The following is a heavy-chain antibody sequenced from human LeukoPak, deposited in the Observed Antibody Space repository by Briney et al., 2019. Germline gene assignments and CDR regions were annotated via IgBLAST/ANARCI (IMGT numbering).Heavy chain of an antibody. CDR1: GFTFSSYS. Sequence: SGGSLRLSCAASGFTFSSYSMNWVRQAPGKGLEWVSYISSSSSTIYYADSVKGRFTISRDNAKNSLYLQMNGLRAEDTAVYYCASLDIVVVPAAIPTWFDPWGQGTLVTVSS. J-gene: IGHJ5*02. CDR3: ASLDIVVVPAAIPTWFDP. CDR2: ISSSSSTI. D-gene: IGHD2-2*02. V-gene: IGHV3-48*04.